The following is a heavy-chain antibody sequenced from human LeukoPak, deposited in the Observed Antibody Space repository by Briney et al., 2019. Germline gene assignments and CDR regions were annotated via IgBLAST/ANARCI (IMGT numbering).Heavy chain of an antibody. CDR2: IWYDGSNK. V-gene: IGHV3-33*01. CDR1: GYTFSSHG. D-gene: IGHD3-10*01. CDR3: GRLRGEAFDI. Sequence: PGGSLRLSCAASGYTFSSHGMHWVRQAPGKGLEWVALIWYDGSNKYYADTVKGRFTISRDNSKNTVYLQMNSLRAEDTAVYYCGRLRGEAFDIWGQGTMVIVSS. J-gene: IGHJ3*02.